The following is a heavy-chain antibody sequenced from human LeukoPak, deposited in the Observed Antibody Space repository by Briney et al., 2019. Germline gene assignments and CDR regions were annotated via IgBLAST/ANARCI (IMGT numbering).Heavy chain of an antibody. CDR2: ISYDGTNK. CDR1: AFTFSSYS. Sequence: GRSLRLSCTASAFTFSSYSMHWVRQAPGKGPEWVAVISYDGTNKYYADSVKGRFTISRDNSKNTLYLQMNSLRAEDTAVFHCARDLRYYGAGSYGGLDSWGQGTLVTVSS. D-gene: IGHD3-10*01. CDR3: ARDLRYYGAGSYGGLDS. J-gene: IGHJ4*02. V-gene: IGHV3-30-3*01.